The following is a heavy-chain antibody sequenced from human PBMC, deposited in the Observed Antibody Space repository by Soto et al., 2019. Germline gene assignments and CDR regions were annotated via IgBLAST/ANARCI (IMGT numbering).Heavy chain of an antibody. CDR2: INHSGST. Sequence: SETLSLTCAVYGGSFSGYYWSWIRQPPGKGLEWIGEINHSGSTNYNPSLKSRVTISVDTSKNQFSLKLSSVTAADTAVYYCGLSTGWSGELGSPDYRGQGILVTVSS. CDR3: GLSTGWSGELGSPDY. J-gene: IGHJ4*02. D-gene: IGHD3-10*01. V-gene: IGHV4-34*01. CDR1: GGSFSGYY.